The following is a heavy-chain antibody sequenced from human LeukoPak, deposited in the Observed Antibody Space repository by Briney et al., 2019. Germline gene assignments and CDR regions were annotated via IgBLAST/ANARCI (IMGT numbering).Heavy chain of an antibody. Sequence: SETLSLTCAVSGGAFSGYYRSWIRQPPGKGLEWVGDINHSGSTNYNPSLKSRVPISVDTSKNQFSLKLSSVTAADTAVYYCAREVSGRDYDFWSGYPPGFDPWGQGTLVTVSS. CDR2: INHSGST. J-gene: IGHJ5*02. D-gene: IGHD3-3*01. CDR1: GGAFSGYY. CDR3: AREVSGRDYDFWSGYPPGFDP. V-gene: IGHV4-34*01.